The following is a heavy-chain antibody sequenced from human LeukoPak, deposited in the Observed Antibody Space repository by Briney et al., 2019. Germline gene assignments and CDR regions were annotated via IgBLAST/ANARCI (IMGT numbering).Heavy chain of an antibody. CDR3: ARRYCSSTSCHRVDAFDI. CDR2: IIPIFGTA. J-gene: IGHJ3*02. D-gene: IGHD2-2*01. Sequence: SVKVSCKASGGTFSSYAISWVRQAPGQGLEWMGGIIPIFGTANYAQKFQGRVTITADESTSTAYMELSSLRSEDTAVYYCARRYCSSTSCHRVDAFDIWGQGTMVTVSS. CDR1: GGTFSSYA. V-gene: IGHV1-69*13.